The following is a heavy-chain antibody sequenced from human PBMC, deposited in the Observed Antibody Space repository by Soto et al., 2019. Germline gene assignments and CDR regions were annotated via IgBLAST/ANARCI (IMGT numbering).Heavy chain of an antibody. CDR3: VAYYDILTGYPSLYNWFDP. CDR2: IYYSGST. V-gene: IGHV4-39*01. CDR1: GASISSSSYF. J-gene: IGHJ5*02. D-gene: IGHD3-9*01. Sequence: SETLSLTCTVSGASISSSSYFWGWIRQPPGKGLEWIGSIYYSGSTYYSPSLKSRVTISVDTSKNQFSLKLSSVTAADTAVYYCVAYYDILTGYPSLYNWFDPWGPGTLVTVPQ.